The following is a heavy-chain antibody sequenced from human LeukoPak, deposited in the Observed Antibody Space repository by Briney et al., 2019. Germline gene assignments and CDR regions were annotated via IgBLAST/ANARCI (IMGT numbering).Heavy chain of an antibody. CDR2: IIPIFGTA. Sequence: SVKVSCKASGGTFSGYAISWVRQAPGQGLEWMGGIIPIFGTANYAQKFQGRVPITADESTSTAYMELSSLRSEDTAVYYCARRWELLGNWFDPWGQGTLVTVSS. D-gene: IGHD1-26*01. CDR1: GGTFSGYA. J-gene: IGHJ5*02. V-gene: IGHV1-69*13. CDR3: ARRWELLGNWFDP.